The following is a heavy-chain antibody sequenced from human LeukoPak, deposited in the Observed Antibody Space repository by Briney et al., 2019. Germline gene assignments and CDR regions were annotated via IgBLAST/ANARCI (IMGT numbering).Heavy chain of an antibody. J-gene: IGHJ3*02. V-gene: IGHV3-30-3*01. D-gene: IGHD6-19*01. CDR1: GFTFSSYA. CDR2: ISYDGSNK. CDR3: AREDELAGTPLDAFDI. Sequence: SGGSLRLSCAASGFTFSSYAMHWVRQAPGKGLEWVAVISYDGSNKYYADSVKGRFTISRDNSKNTLYLQMNSLRAEDTAVYYCAREDELAGTPLDAFDIWGQGTMVTVSS.